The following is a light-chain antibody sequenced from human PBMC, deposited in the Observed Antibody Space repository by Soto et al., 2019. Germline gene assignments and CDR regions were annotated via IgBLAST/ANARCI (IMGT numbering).Light chain of an antibody. CDR2: DAS. J-gene: IGKJ1*01. Sequence: DMQITQSPSTLSASVGDRVAITCRASQSISSWLAWYQQKPGKAPKLLIYDASSLESGVPSRFSGSGSGTEFTLTISSLQPDDFATYYCQQYNSYWTFGQGTKVDIK. CDR1: QSISSW. CDR3: QQYNSYWT. V-gene: IGKV1-5*01.